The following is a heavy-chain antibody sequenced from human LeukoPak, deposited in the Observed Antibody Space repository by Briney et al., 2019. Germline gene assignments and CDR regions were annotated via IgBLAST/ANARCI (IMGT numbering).Heavy chain of an antibody. CDR1: GFIYNTYA. V-gene: IGHV3-23*01. CDR2: ISASESTT. Sequence: GGSLRLSCAVSGFIYNTYAMTWVRQAPGKGLEWVSGISASESTTYYADSVKGRFTISRDNSKKTVYLQMNSLRAEDTAIYYCAAYFDYWAQGTLVAVSS. J-gene: IGHJ4*02. CDR3: AAYFDY.